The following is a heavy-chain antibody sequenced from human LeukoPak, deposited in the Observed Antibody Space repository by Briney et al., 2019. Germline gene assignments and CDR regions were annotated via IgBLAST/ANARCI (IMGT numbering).Heavy chain of an antibody. CDR2: IKPDGSEK. V-gene: IGHV3-7*01. CDR1: GFTFSTYW. J-gene: IGHJ4*02. Sequence: PGGSLRLSCAASGFTFSTYWMSWVRQAPGKGLEWLANIKPDGSEKYFVDSVKGRFTISRDNAKNSLYLQMNSLRAEDTAVYYCARDLLPWGGSIDYWGQGTLVTVSS. CDR3: ARDLLPWGGSIDY. D-gene: IGHD3-16*01.